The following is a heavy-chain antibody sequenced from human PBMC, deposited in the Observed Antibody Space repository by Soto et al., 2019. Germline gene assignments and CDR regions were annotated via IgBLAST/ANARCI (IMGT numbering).Heavy chain of an antibody. V-gene: IGHV4-61*01. D-gene: IGHD3-22*01. CDR1: GGSVRSGSYY. Sequence: ETLSLTCTVSGGSVRSGSYYWSWIRQPPGKGLEWIGYIYYSGSTNYNPSLKSRVTISVDTSKNQFSLKLSSVTAADTAVYYCARASSSGYPYYFDYWVQGTLVTGSS. CDR2: IYYSGST. J-gene: IGHJ4*02. CDR3: ARASSSGYPYYFDY.